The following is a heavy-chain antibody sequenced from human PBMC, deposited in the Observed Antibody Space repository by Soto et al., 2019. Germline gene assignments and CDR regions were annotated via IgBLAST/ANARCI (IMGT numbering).Heavy chain of an antibody. CDR2: IYYSGST. V-gene: IGHV4-30-4*01. J-gene: IGHJ5*02. D-gene: IGHD3-9*01. Sequence: SETLSLTCTVSGGSISSGDYYWSWIRQPPGKGLEWIGYIYYSGSTYYNPSLKSRVTISVDTSKNQFSLKLSSVTAADTAVYYCARGNILTGYPHHSWFDPWGQGTLVTVSS. CDR3: ARGNILTGYPHHSWFDP. CDR1: GGSISSGDYY.